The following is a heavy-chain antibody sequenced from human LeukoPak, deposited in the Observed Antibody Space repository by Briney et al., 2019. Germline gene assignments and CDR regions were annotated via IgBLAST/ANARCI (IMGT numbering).Heavy chain of an antibody. CDR1: GGSISSGGYS. CDR3: ARALKGYYYGMDV. CDR2: IYHSGST. V-gene: IGHV4-30-2*01. J-gene: IGHJ6*02. Sequence: PSQTLSLTCAVSGGSISSGGYSWSWIRQPPGKGLEWIGYIYHSGSTYYNPSLKSRATISVDRSKNQFSLKLSSVTAADTAVYYCARALKGYYYGMDVWGQGTTVTVSS.